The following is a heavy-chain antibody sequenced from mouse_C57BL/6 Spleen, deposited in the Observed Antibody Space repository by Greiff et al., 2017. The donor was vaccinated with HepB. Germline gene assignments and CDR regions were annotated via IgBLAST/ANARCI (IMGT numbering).Heavy chain of an antibody. Sequence: EVQRVESGGGLVKPGGSLKLSCAASGFTFSDYGMHWVRQAPEKGLEWVAYISSGSSTIYYADTVKGRFTISRDNAKNPLFLQMTSLRSEDTAMYYCARGGLRRDWYFDVWGTGTAVTVSS. CDR1: GFTFSDYG. J-gene: IGHJ1*03. D-gene: IGHD2-4*01. V-gene: IGHV5-17*01. CDR2: ISSGSSTI. CDR3: ARGGLRRDWYFDV.